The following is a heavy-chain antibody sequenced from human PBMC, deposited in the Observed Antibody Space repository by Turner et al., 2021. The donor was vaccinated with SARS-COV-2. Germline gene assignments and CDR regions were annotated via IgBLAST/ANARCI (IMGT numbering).Heavy chain of an antibody. Sequence: VQLVESGGGLVQPGGSLRLSCAASGFTVSSNYMSWVRQAPGKGLEWVAVISYDGSIKYYADSVKGRFTISRDNSKNTLYLQMNSLRAEDTAVYYCARGVAVYGEHRPLDYWGQGTLVTVSS. D-gene: IGHD4-17*01. CDR3: ARGVAVYGEHRPLDY. V-gene: IGHV3-30*03. J-gene: IGHJ4*02. CDR1: GFTVSSNY. CDR2: ISYDGSIK.